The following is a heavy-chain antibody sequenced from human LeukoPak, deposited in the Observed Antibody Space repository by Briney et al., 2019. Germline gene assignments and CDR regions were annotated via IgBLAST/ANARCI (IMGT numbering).Heavy chain of an antibody. CDR3: ASPPELGYCSSTSCLYYMDV. V-gene: IGHV4-34*01. J-gene: IGHJ6*03. Sequence: SETLSLTCAVYGGSFSGYYWSWISHPPGKGLEWIGEINHSGSTNYNPSLKSRVTISVDTSKNQFSLKLSSVTAADTAVYYCASPPELGYCSSTSCLYYMDVWGKGTTVTVSS. CDR2: INHSGST. CDR1: GGSFSGYY. D-gene: IGHD2-2*01.